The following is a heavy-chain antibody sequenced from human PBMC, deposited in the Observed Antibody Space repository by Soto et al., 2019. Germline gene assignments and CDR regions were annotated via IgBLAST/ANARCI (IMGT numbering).Heavy chain of an antibody. J-gene: IGHJ4*02. V-gene: IGHV1-2*04. Sequence: ASVKVSCKASGYTFTGYYMHWVRQAPGQGLEWMGWINPNSGGTNYAQKLQGWVTMTRDTSISTAYMELSRLRSDDTAVYYCARANHPNSYGYYWGQGTLVTVSS. CDR1: GYTFTGYY. D-gene: IGHD5-18*01. CDR3: ARANHPNSYGYY. CDR2: INPNSGGT.